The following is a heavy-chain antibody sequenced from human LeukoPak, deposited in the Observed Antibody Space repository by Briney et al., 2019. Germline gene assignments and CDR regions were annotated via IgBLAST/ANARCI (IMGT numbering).Heavy chain of an antibody. CDR1: GGTFSSYA. CDR2: IIPIFGTA. Sequence: SVKVSCKASGGTFSSYAISWVRQAPGQGLEWMGGIIPIFGTANYAQKFQGRVTITADESTSTAYMELSSLRSEDTAVYYCASRGYYDSNGYRTPSFDYWGQGTLVTVSS. CDR3: ASRGYYDSNGYRTPSFDY. J-gene: IGHJ4*02. V-gene: IGHV1-69*13. D-gene: IGHD3-22*01.